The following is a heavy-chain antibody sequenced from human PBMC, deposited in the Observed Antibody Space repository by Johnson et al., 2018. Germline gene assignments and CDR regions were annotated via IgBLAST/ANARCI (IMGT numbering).Heavy chain of an antibody. CDR1: GFTFSDYY. J-gene: IGHJ3*02. CDR2: ITRGGNSV. V-gene: IGHV3-11*01. Sequence: VQLVESGGGLVKXGGSLRLXCIASGFTFSDYYMTWIRQAPGKGLEWVSYITRGGNSVYYADSLKGRFPISRDNAHNSLYLPMNSLRAEDTAVYYCARERRLGYSYGPGGDTFDIWGQGTMVTVSS. D-gene: IGHD5-18*01. CDR3: ARERRLGYSYGPGGDTFDI.